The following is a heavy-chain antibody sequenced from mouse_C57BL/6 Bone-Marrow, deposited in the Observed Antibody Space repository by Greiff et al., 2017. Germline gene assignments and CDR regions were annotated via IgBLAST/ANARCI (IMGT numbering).Heavy chain of an antibody. V-gene: IGHV5-15*01. CDR3: ARQGITTVVEGAMDY. D-gene: IGHD1-1*01. Sequence: EVQRVESGGGLVQPGGSLKLSCAASGFTFSDYGMAWVRQAPRKGPEWVAFISNLAYSIYYADTVTGRFTISRENAKNTLYLEMSSLRSEDTAMYYCARQGITTVVEGAMDYWGQGTSVTVSS. CDR2: ISNLAYSI. J-gene: IGHJ4*01. CDR1: GFTFSDYG.